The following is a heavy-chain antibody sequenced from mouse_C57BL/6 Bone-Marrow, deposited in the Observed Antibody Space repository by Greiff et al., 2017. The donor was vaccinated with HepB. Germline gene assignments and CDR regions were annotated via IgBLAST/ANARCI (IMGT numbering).Heavy chain of an antibody. CDR3: TTSTEGFAY. J-gene: IGHJ3*01. Sequence: EVKLKESGAELVRPGASVKLSCTASGFNIKDDYMHWVKQRPEQGLEWIGWIDPENGDTEYASKFQGKATITADTSSNTAYLQLSSLTSEDTAVYYCTTSTEGFAYWGQGTLVTVSA. CDR2: IDPENGDT. V-gene: IGHV14-4*01. D-gene: IGHD4-1*02. CDR1: GFNIKDDY.